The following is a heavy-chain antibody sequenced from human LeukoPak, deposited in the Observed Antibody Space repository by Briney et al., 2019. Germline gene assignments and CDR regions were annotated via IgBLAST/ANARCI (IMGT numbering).Heavy chain of an antibody. J-gene: IGHJ4*02. D-gene: IGHD5-18*01. CDR3: ARFVRGYSYGLDY. V-gene: IGHV4-61*01. CDR1: GGSVSSGSYY. CDR2: IYYSGST. Sequence: AETLSLTCTVSGGSVSSGSYYWSWIRQPPGKGLEWIGYIYYSGSTNYNPSLKSRVTISVDTSKNQFSLKLSSVTAADTAVYYCARFVRGYSYGLDYWGQGTLVTVSS.